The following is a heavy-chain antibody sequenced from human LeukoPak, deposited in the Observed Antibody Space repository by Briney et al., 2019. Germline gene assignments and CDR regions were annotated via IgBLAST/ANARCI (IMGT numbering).Heavy chain of an antibody. CDR2: IIPILGIA. V-gene: IGHV1-69*04. CDR3: ARGVKSSWPIRRVNWFDP. Sequence: ASVKVSCKASGGTFSSYAIGWVRQAPGQGLEWMGRIIPILGIANYAQKFQGRVTITADKSTSTAYMELSSLRSEDTAVYYCARGVKSSWPIRRVNWFDPWGQGTLVTVSS. CDR1: GGTFSSYA. J-gene: IGHJ5*02. D-gene: IGHD6-13*01.